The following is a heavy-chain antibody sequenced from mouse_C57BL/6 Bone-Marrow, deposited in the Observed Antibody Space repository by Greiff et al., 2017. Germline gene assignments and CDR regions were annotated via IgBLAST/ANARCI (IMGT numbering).Heavy chain of an antibody. CDR2: ISDGGSYT. V-gene: IGHV5-4*03. CDR1: GFTFSSYA. D-gene: IGHD1-1*01. Sequence: DVMLVDSGGGLVKPGGSLKLSCAASGFTFSSYAMSWVRQTPEKRLEWVATISDGGSYTYYPDNVKGRFTISRDNAKNNLYLQMSHLKSEDTAMYYCASYGSSYYYAMDYWGQGTSVTVSS. J-gene: IGHJ4*01. CDR3: ASYGSSYYYAMDY.